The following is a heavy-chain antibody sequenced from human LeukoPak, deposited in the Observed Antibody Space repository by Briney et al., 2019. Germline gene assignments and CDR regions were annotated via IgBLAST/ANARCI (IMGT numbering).Heavy chain of an antibody. CDR3: ARVRIAVAGKYYFDY. D-gene: IGHD6-19*01. Sequence: ASVKVSCKASGYTFTCYYMHWVRQAPGQGLEWMGWINPNSGGTNYAQKFQGRVTMTRDTSISTAYMELSRLRSDDTAVYYCARVRIAVAGKYYFDYWGQGTLVTVSS. J-gene: IGHJ4*02. CDR1: GYTFTCYY. CDR2: INPNSGGT. V-gene: IGHV1-2*02.